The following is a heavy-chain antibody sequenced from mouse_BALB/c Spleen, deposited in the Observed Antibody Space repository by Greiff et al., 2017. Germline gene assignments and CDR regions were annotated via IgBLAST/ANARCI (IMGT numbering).Heavy chain of an antibody. CDR2: ISNGGGST. D-gene: IGHD4-1*01. CDR1: GFTFRSYT. V-gene: IGHV5-12-2*01. Sequence: EVKLMESGGGLVQPGGSLKLSCAASGFTFRSYTMSWVRQTPEKRLEWVAYISNGGGSTYYPDTVKGRFTISRDNAKNTLYLQMSSLKSEDTAMYYCARQGGTNAMDYWGQGTSVTVSS. J-gene: IGHJ4*01. CDR3: ARQGGTNAMDY.